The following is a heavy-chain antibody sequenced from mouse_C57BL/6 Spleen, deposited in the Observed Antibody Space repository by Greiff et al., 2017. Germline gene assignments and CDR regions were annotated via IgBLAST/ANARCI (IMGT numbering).Heavy chain of an antibody. CDR2: LSSGSSTL. V-gene: IGHV5-17*01. D-gene: IGHD1-1*01. J-gene: IGHJ3*01. CDR3: ARGSLRYTWFAY. Sequence: EVKLVESGGGLVQPGGSLKLSCAASGFTFSDYGMHWVRQAPEKGLEWVAYLSSGSSTLYYADTVQGRFTISRDNAKNTLFLQMTSLRSEDTAMYYCARGSLRYTWFAYWGQGTLVTVSA. CDR1: GFTFSDYG.